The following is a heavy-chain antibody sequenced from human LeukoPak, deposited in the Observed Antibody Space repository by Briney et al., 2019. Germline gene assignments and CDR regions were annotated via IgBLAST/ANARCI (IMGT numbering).Heavy chain of an antibody. CDR1: GYTFTSYG. D-gene: IGHD6-13*01. CDR3: ARTGYSSSWYDAEYFHH. Sequence: ASVKVSCKASGYTFTSYGITWVRQAPGQGLEWMGWISAYNGNTNYAQKLQGRVTKTTDTSTSTAYMELRSLRSDDTPVYYCARTGYSSSWYDAEYFHHWGQGTLVAVSS. J-gene: IGHJ1*01. CDR2: ISAYNGNT. V-gene: IGHV1-18*01.